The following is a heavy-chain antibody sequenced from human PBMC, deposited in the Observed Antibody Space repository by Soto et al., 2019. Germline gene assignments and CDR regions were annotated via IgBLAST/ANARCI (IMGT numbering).Heavy chain of an antibody. V-gene: IGHV3-33*01. CDR3: ASSVAGHGPFDY. CDR2: IWYDGSNK. J-gene: IGHJ4*02. D-gene: IGHD6-19*01. CDR1: GFTFSSYG. Sequence: GGSMRLSCAASGFTFSSYGMHWVRQAPGKGLEWVAVIWYDGSNKYYADSVKGRFTISRDNSKNTLHLQMNSLRAEDTAVYYCASSVAGHGPFDYWGQGTLVTVSS.